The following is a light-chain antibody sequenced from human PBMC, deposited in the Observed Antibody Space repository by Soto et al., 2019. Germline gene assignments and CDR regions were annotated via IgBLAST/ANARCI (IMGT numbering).Light chain of an antibody. CDR2: KAF. V-gene: IGKV1-5*03. CDR1: QTISSW. J-gene: IGKJ1*01. CDR3: QHYNSYSEA. Sequence: DIQMTQSPSTLSGSVGDRVTITCRASQTISSWLAWYQQKPGKAPKLLIYKAFTLKSGIPSRFSGSGSGTEVTLNISSLQPDDSATYYCQHYNSYSEAFGQGTKVELK.